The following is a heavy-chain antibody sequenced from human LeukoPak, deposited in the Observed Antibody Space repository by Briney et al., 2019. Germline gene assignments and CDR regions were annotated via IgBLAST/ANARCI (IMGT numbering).Heavy chain of an antibody. D-gene: IGHD2-2*01. V-gene: IGHV1-69*06. J-gene: IGHJ5*02. Sequence: SVKVSCKASGYTFTSYYMHWVRQAPGQGLEGMGGIIPIFGTANYAQKFQGRVTITADKATSTAYMELSSLRSEDTAVYYCARAKDIVVVPAAPNWFDPWGQGTLVTVSS. CDR1: GYTFTSYY. CDR2: IIPIFGTA. CDR3: ARAKDIVVVPAAPNWFDP.